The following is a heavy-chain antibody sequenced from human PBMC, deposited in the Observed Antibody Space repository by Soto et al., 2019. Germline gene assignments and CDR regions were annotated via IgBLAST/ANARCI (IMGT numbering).Heavy chain of an antibody. J-gene: IGHJ5*02. CDR1: GFTFSVYT. Sequence: EAQLVESGGGLVQPGGSLRLSCAASGFTFSVYTMHWVRQSPGQGLEWISSSTSSGTTISYADSVKGRFTISRDNAKSSLFLQMDTLRDADTAVYYCARDGYSTSSDWPWFDPWGQGTLVTVSS. D-gene: IGHD6-6*01. CDR3: ARDGYSTSSDWPWFDP. V-gene: IGHV3-48*02. CDR2: STSSGTTI.